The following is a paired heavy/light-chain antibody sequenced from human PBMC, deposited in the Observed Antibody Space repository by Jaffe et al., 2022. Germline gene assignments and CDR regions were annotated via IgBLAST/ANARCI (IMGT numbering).Heavy chain of an antibody. CDR1: GFTFSDYY. Sequence: QVQLVESGGGLVKPGGSLRLSCAASGFTFSDYYMSWIRQAPGKGLEWVSYISSSGSTIYYADSVKGRFTISRDNAKNSLYLQMNSLRAEDTAVYYCARSSGGDLYYFDYWGQGTLVTVSS. V-gene: IGHV3-11*01. D-gene: IGHD6-19*01. CDR3: ARSSGGDLYYFDY. CDR2: ISSSGSTI. J-gene: IGHJ4*02.
Light chain of an antibody. CDR2: KDS. V-gene: IGLV3-25*03. J-gene: IGLJ7*01. Sequence: SYELTQPPSVSVSPGQTARITCSGDALPKQYAYWYQQKPGQAPVLVIYKDSERPSGIPERFSGSSSGTTVTLTISGVQAEDEADYYCQSADSSGTYAVFGGGTQLTVL. CDR1: ALPKQY. CDR3: QSADSSGTYAV.